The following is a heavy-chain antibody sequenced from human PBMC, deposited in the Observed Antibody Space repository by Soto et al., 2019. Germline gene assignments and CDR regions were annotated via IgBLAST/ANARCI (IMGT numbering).Heavy chain of an antibody. CDR3: ARGRSGDY. CDR1: GYIFTSYG. J-gene: IGHJ4*02. V-gene: IGHV1-18*01. Sequence: QAHLVQSGPEVKKPGASVKVSCKGSGYIFTSYGIAWVRQAPGQGLEWMGWISAHNGKTEYAQKFQGRVTVTRETSTSTAYLELRSLRSGDTALYYCARGRSGDYWGQGDLVTVSS. CDR2: ISAHNGKT.